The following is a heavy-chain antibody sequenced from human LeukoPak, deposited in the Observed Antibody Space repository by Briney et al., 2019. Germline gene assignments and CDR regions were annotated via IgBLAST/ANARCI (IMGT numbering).Heavy chain of an antibody. CDR1: GGSFSGYY. CDR2: INHSGST. D-gene: IGHD4-11*01. V-gene: IGHV4-34*01. J-gene: IGHJ4*02. CDR3: ARGVRTTSDY. Sequence: SETLSLTCAVYGGSFSGYYWSWIRQPPGKGLEWIGEINHSGSTNYNPSLKSRVTISVDTSKNQFSLKLSSVTAADTAAYYCARGVRTTSDYWGQGTLVTVSS.